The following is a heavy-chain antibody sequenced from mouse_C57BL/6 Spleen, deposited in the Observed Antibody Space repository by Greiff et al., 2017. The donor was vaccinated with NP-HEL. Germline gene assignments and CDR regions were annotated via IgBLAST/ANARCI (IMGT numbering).Heavy chain of an antibody. V-gene: IGHV1-55*01. Sequence: QVQLQQPGAELVKPGASVKMSCKASGYTFTSYWINWVKQRPGQGLEWIGDIYPGSGSTNYNEKFKSKATLTVEQSSSTAYMQLSSLTSEDAAVYYCARRETAQATRAWFAYWGQGTLVTVSA. D-gene: IGHD3-2*02. CDR2: IYPGSGST. CDR1: GYTFTSYW. J-gene: IGHJ3*01. CDR3: ARRETAQATRAWFAY.